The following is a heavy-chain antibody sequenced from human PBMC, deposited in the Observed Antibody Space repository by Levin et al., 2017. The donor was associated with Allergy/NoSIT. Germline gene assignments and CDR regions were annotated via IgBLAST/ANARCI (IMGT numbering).Heavy chain of an antibody. CDR3: AKDSGTYFGWLGP. CDR2: IISNGEKT. CDR1: GFTLSSHA. D-gene: IGHD1-26*01. J-gene: IGHJ5*02. V-gene: IGHV3-23*01. Sequence: LSLTCEVSGFTLSSHAMSWVRQAPGKGLEWVSSIISNGEKTFYADSVKGRFTTSRDTLKNTVYLEMKNVRADDTAVYYCAKDSGTYFGWLGPWGQGTLVTVSS.